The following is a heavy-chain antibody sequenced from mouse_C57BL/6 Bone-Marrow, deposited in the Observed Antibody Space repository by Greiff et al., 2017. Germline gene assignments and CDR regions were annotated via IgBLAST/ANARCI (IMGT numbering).Heavy chain of an antibody. V-gene: IGHV1-81*01. D-gene: IGHD2-5*01. Sequence: VKLVESGAELARPGASVKLSCKASGYTFTSYGISWVKQRTGQGLEWIGEIYPRSGNTYYNEKFKGKATLTADKSSSTAYMELRSLTSEDSAVYFCARGSYYSNLYFDYWGQGTTLTVSS. CDR3: ARGSYYSNLYFDY. J-gene: IGHJ2*01. CDR1: GYTFTSYG. CDR2: IYPRSGNT.